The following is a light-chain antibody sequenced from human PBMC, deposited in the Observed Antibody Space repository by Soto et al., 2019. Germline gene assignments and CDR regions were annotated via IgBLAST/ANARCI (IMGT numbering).Light chain of an antibody. CDR1: SSDVGGYNY. Sequence: QSALTQPASVSGSPGQSITISCTGTSSDVGGYNYVSWYQQHPGKAPKLMIYEVSNRPSGVSNRFSGSKSGNTASLTISGLQAEDEADYYCSSYTSSSTLHCVFGTGTKVTVL. J-gene: IGLJ1*01. V-gene: IGLV2-14*01. CDR2: EVS. CDR3: SSYTSSSTLHCV.